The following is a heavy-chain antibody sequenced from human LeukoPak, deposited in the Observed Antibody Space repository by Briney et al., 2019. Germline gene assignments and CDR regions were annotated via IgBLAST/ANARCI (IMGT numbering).Heavy chain of an antibody. D-gene: IGHD2-21*01. CDR3: ARNHDWAFDY. V-gene: IGHV4-4*02. CDR2: IFHTGNT. CDR1: GDSISRGHW. J-gene: IGHJ4*02. Sequence: SGTLSLTCAVSGDSISRGHWWNWVRQPPGKGLEWIGEIFHTGNTNYNPSLKSRVTMSVGKSKNQFSLNLTSVTATDTAVNYCARNHDWAFDYWGQGTLATVSS.